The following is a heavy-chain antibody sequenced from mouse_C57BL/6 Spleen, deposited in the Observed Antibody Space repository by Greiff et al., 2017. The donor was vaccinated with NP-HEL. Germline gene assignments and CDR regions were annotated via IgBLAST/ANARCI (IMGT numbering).Heavy chain of an antibody. D-gene: IGHD4-1*01. V-gene: IGHV1-72*01. Sequence: QVQLQQSGAELVKPGASVKLSCKASGYTFTSYWMHWVKQRPGRGLEWIGRIDPNSGGTKYNEKFKSKATLTVDKPSSTAYMQLSSLTSEDSAAYYCARSGRWDVGGAMDYWGQGTSVTVSS. CDR3: ARSGRWDVGGAMDY. CDR1: GYTFTSYW. J-gene: IGHJ4*01. CDR2: IDPNSGGT.